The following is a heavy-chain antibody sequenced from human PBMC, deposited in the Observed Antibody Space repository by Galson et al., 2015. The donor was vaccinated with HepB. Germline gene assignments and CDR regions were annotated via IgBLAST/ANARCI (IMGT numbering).Heavy chain of an antibody. CDR3: ARTPQVKLLWFDP. J-gene: IGHJ5*02. Sequence: SVKVSCKASRYTFTRYAVSWVRQAPGQGLEWMGWINTNTGNPTYAQGLRGRFVFSLDTSVSTAYLQINNLKAEDTAVYYCARTPQVKLLWFDPWGQGTLVTVSA. CDR1: RYTFTRYA. CDR2: INTNTGNP. D-gene: IGHD4-11*01. V-gene: IGHV7-4-1*02.